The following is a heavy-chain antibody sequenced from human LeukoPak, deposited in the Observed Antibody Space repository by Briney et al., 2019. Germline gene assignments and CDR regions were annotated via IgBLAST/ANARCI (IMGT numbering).Heavy chain of an antibody. Sequence: SETLSLTCTVSGGSISSYYWNWIRQPPGKGLEWIGYIYYSGTTNYNPSLKSRVSMSVDTSKNQFSLKLSSVTAADTAVYYCARDGYYYDSSGYNLDYWGQGTLVTVSS. CDR2: IYYSGTT. CDR1: GGSISSYY. CDR3: ARDGYYYDSSGYNLDY. D-gene: IGHD3-22*01. V-gene: IGHV4-59*12. J-gene: IGHJ4*02.